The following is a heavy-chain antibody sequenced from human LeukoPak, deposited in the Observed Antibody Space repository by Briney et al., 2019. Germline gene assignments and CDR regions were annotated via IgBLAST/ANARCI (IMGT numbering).Heavy chain of an antibody. CDR3: ARCSRGGDCYYFDY. D-gene: IGHD2-21*02. Sequence: PSETLSLTCTVSGDSINNHYWSWIRQSPGKGLEWIGYIYYSGSTNYNPSLNSRVTISVDTSKSQFSLKLNSVTAADTAVYYCARCSRGGDCYYFDYLGQGNLVTVSS. J-gene: IGHJ4*02. V-gene: IGHV4-59*11. CDR2: IYYSGST. CDR1: GDSINNHY.